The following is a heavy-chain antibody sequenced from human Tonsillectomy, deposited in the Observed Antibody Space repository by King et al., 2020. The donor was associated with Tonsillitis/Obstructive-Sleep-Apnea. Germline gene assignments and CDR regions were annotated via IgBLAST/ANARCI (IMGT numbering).Heavy chain of an antibody. CDR2: IWYDGSDT. CDR1: GFTFSSYG. CDR3: ARSSGSYHFHS. V-gene: IGHV3-33*01. D-gene: IGHD1-26*01. Sequence: VQLVESGGGVVQPGRSLRLSCAASGFTFSSYGMHWVRQAPGMGLEWVAVIWYDGSDTYYADSVKGRFTISRDSSKHTLYLQMNGLGAEDTAVYYCARSSGSYHFHSWGQGTLVTVSS. J-gene: IGHJ4*02.